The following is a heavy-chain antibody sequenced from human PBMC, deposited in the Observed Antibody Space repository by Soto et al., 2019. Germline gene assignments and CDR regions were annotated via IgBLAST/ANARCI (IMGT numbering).Heavy chain of an antibody. Sequence: GGSLRLSCVASGFTFTTYWMSWVRQAPGKGLQWVANIRQDGGAQYYVDSVKGRFTISRDNAKNSVYLQMDSLRVEDTAVYYCVRGGHGSGSYLGSSWGQGILVTVSS. D-gene: IGHD3-10*01. CDR3: VRGGHGSGSYLGSS. J-gene: IGHJ5*02. CDR2: IRQDGGAQ. V-gene: IGHV3-7*03. CDR1: GFTFTTYW.